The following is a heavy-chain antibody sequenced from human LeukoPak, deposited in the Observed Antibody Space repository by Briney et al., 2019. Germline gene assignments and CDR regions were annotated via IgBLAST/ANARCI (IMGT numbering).Heavy chain of an antibody. V-gene: IGHV3-48*04. CDR3: ARDIVVVPAATGWFDYYGMDV. D-gene: IGHD2-2*01. Sequence: PGGSLRLSCAASGFTFSSYAMSWVRQAPGKGLEWVSYISSSGSTIYYADSVKGRFTISRDNAKNSLYLQMNSLRAEDTAVYYCARDIVVVPAATGWFDYYGMDVWGQGTTVTVSS. CDR2: ISSSGSTI. J-gene: IGHJ6*02. CDR1: GFTFSSYA.